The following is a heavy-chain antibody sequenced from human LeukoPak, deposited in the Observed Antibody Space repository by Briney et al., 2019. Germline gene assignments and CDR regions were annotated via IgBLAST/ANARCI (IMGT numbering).Heavy chain of an antibody. CDR2: INPDGSET. Sequence: GGSLRLSCAASGFTFSDYYMNWIRQAPGKGLEWVGNINPDGSETYYVDSVKGRFIISRDNAKNSLYLQMNSLKTEDTAVYYCFGIFWGQGTLVTVSS. D-gene: IGHD1-14*01. CDR1: GFTFSDYY. CDR3: FGIF. J-gene: IGHJ4*02. V-gene: IGHV3-7*01.